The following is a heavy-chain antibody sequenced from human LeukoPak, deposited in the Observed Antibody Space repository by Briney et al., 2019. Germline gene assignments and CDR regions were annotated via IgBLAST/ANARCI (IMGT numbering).Heavy chain of an antibody. J-gene: IGHJ6*02. Sequence: PSQTLSLTCTVSGGSISSGSYYWSWIRQPAGKGLEWIGRIYTSGSTNYNPSLKSRVTMSVDTSKNQFSLKLSSVTAADTAVYYCARAHSIASYYYGVDVWGQGTTVTVSS. CDR2: IYTSGST. D-gene: IGHD6-13*01. CDR1: GGSISSGSYY. V-gene: IGHV4-61*02. CDR3: ARAHSIASYYYGVDV.